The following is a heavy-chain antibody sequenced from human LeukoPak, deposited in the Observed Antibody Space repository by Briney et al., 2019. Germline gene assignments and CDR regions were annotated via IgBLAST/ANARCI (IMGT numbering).Heavy chain of an antibody. CDR1: GFTFSSYA. V-gene: IGHV3-30-3*01. CDR3: ARRYYGSATYRLPYDY. D-gene: IGHD3-22*01. J-gene: IGHJ4*02. CDR2: ISYDGSNK. Sequence: GGSLRLSCAASGFTFSSYAMHWVRQAPGKGLEWVAVISYDGSNKYYADSVKGRFTISRDNSKNTLYLQMNSLRAEDTAVYYCARRYYGSATYRLPYDYWGQGTLVTVSS.